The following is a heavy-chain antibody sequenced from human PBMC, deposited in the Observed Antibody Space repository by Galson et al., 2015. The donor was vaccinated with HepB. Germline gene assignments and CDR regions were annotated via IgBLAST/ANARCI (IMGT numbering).Heavy chain of an antibody. CDR3: ARLGDLSGYSSL. D-gene: IGHD6-19*01. CDR1: GFTFSGSA. V-gene: IGHV3-73*01. CDR2: IRSKASSHAT. J-gene: IGHJ4*02. Sequence: SLRLSCAASGFTFSGSAIHWVHQASGKGLEWVGRIRSKASSHATAYTASLKGRFTISRDDSKNTAYLHMNSLKTEDTAVYYCARLGDLSGYSSLWGQGTLVTVSS.